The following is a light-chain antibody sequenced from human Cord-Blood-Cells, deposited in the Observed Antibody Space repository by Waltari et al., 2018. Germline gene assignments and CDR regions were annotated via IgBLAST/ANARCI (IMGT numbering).Light chain of an antibody. CDR1: QCVSSY. V-gene: IGKV3-11*01. CDR2: DAS. Sequence: EIVLTQSPATLSLSPGERATLSCRTSQCVSSYLAWYQQKPGQAPRLLSYDASNRATGIPARFRGSGSGTEFPLTTSSLGPEDFAVYYCQPRSNGVGGGTKVEIK. CDR3: QPRSNG. J-gene: IGKJ4*01.